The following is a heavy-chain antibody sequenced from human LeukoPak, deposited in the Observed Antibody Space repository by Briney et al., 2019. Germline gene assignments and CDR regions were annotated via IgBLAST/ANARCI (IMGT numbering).Heavy chain of an antibody. D-gene: IGHD3-22*01. Sequence: PGGSLRLSCAASGFTFSSYAMHWVRQAPGKGLEWVAVISYDGSNKYYADSVKGRFTISRDNSKNTLYLQMNSLRAEDTAVYYCARDLGDDSSGYYPEGFAYWGQGTLVTVSS. J-gene: IGHJ4*02. CDR2: ISYDGSNK. CDR3: ARDLGDDSSGYYPEGFAY. CDR1: GFTFSSYA. V-gene: IGHV3-30-3*01.